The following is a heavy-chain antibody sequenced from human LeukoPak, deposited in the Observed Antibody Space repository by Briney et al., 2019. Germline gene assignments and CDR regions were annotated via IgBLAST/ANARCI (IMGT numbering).Heavy chain of an antibody. V-gene: IGHV3-21*01. J-gene: IGHJ4*02. CDR3: ARRADYFDY. Sequence: PGGPLRLSCAASGFPFRSYRKNWVRKPQGKGLGWVSSISSSSSYIYYADSVKGRFTISRDNAKNSLYLQMNSLRAEDTAVYYCARRADYFDYWGQGTLVTVSS. CDR1: GFPFRSYR. CDR2: ISSSSSYI.